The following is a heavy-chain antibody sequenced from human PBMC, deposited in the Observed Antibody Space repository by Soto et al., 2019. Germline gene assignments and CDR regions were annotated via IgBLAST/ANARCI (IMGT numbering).Heavy chain of an antibody. V-gene: IGHV3-21*01. Sequence: GGSLRLSCAASGFTFSSYSMNWVRQAPGKGLEWVSSISSSSSYIYYADSVKGRFTISRDNAKNSLYLQMNSLRAEDTAVYYCASPGNYDISDPFDYWGQGTLVTVSS. CDR3: ASPGNYDISDPFDY. D-gene: IGHD3-9*01. CDR2: ISSSSSYI. CDR1: GFTFSSYS. J-gene: IGHJ4*02.